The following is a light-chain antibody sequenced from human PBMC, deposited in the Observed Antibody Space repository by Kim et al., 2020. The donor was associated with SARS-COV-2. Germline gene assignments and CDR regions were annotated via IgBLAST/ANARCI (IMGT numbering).Light chain of an antibody. J-gene: IGLJ3*02. CDR2: YDD. CDR3: AAWDDSLNGPV. CDR1: TSNIGNNA. V-gene: IGLV1-36*01. Sequence: PRFTISCSGSTSNIGNNAVNWYQQLPGKAPKLLIYYDDLLPSGVSDRFSGSKSGTSASLAISGLQSEDEADYYCAAWDDSLNGPVFGGGTQLTVL.